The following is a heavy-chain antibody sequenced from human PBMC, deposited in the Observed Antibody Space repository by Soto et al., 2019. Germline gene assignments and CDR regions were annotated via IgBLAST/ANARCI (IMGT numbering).Heavy chain of an antibody. D-gene: IGHD3-22*01. J-gene: IGHJ5*02. CDR3: ARDYYDSSAYYPNWFDP. CDR2: INPSGGST. V-gene: IGHV1-46*01. Sequence: ASVKVSCKASGYTFTSYYMHWVRQAPGQGLEWMGIINPSGGSTSYAQKFQGRVAMTRDTSTSTVYMELSSLRSEDTAVYYCARDYYDSSAYYPNWFDPWGQGTLVTVSS. CDR1: GYTFTSYY.